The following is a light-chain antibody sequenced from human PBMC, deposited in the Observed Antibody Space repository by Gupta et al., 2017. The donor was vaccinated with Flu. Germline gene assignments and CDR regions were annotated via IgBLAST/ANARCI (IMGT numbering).Light chain of an antibody. CDR2: EAS. Sequence: IVSTLSPATLSWSPGERATLSCRASQCVSSCLAWHQQKPGRAPRLLIYEASTRASGIPARFSGSASGTEFTLTINGLEPEDFAVYYCQQCSTWPWTFGQGTKVEIK. CDR1: QCVSSC. CDR3: QQCSTWPWT. J-gene: IGKJ1*01. V-gene: IGKV3-11*01.